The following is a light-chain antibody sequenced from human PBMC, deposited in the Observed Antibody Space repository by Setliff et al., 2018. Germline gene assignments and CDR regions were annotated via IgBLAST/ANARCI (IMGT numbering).Light chain of an antibody. Sequence: SVLTQPASVSGSPGQSITISCTGTIIDVGSYNLVSWYQQHPGKAPKLMIYEGSKRPSGVSNRFSGSKSGNTASLTISGLQAEDEADYYCCSYASSSAYVFGTGTKVTVL. V-gene: IGLV2-23*01. CDR3: CSYASSSAYV. CDR1: IIDVGSYNL. CDR2: EGS. J-gene: IGLJ1*01.